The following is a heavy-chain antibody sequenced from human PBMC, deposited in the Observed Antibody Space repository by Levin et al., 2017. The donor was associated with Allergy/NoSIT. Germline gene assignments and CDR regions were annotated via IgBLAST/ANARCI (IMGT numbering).Heavy chain of an antibody. J-gene: IGHJ5*02. CDR3: ARDRAPAAAGSGGNWFDP. Sequence: GASVKVSCKASGYTFTSYAMHWVRQAPGQRLEWMGWINAGNGNTKYSQKFQGRVTITRDTSASTAYMELSSLRSEDTAVYYCARDRAPAAAGSGGNWFDPWGQGTLVTVSS. CDR2: INAGNGNT. V-gene: IGHV1-3*01. D-gene: IGHD6-13*01. CDR1: GYTFTSYA.